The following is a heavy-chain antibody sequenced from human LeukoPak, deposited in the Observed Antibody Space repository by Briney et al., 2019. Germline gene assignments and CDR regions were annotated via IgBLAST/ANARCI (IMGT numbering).Heavy chain of an antibody. V-gene: IGHV4-59*01. CDR1: VGSISSYY. J-gene: IGHJ6*02. CDR3: ARDKSPSLDV. CDR2: IYYSGST. Sequence: SQSLSLTCTVSVGSISSYYWSWIRQPPGKGLEWIGYIYYSGSTNYNPSLKSRVTISVDTSKNQFSLKLSSVTAADAAVYYCARDKSPSLDVWGQGTTVTVSS.